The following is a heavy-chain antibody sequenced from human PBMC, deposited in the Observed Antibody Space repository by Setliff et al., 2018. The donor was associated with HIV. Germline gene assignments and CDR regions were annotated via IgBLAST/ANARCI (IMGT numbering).Heavy chain of an antibody. J-gene: IGHJ3*02. D-gene: IGHD3-16*01. V-gene: IGHV4-59*01. CDR2: IYTSGST. CDR3: ARAPSMITFGGVTGPDAFDI. CDR1: GGSFSGYY. Sequence: PSETLSLTCAVYGGSFSGYYWSWIRQPPGKGLEWIGYIYTSGSTNYNPSLKSRVTISVDTSKNQFSLKLSSVTAADTAVYYCARAPSMITFGGVTGPDAFDIWGQGTMVT.